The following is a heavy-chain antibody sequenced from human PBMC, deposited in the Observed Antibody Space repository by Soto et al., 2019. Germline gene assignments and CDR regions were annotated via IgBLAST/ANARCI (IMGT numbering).Heavy chain of an antibody. CDR3: AVASIAAANWFDP. J-gene: IGHJ5*02. Sequence: SETLYLTCAAYGGSFSGYYWGWIRQPPGKGLEWIGEINHSGSTNYNPSLKSRVTISVDTSKNQFSLKLSSVTAADTAVYYCAVASIAAANWFDPWGKGTLVTVSS. V-gene: IGHV4-34*01. CDR2: INHSGST. CDR1: GGSFSGYY. D-gene: IGHD6-13*01.